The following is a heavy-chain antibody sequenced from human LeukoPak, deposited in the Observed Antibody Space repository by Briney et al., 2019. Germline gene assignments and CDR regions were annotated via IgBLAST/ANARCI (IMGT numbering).Heavy chain of an antibody. V-gene: IGHV4-4*07. CDR2: IDHGGVT. J-gene: IGHJ1*01. CDR3: ARGHDYYSEYFQH. Sequence: SETLSLACTVSGGSISSYYWGWIRQPAGKGLEWIGRIDHGGVTNYNPSLQSRVTISLDTSQKQFSLKLNSVTAADTAVYYCARGHDYYSEYFQHWGQGTLVSVSS. CDR1: GGSISSYY. D-gene: IGHD1-26*01.